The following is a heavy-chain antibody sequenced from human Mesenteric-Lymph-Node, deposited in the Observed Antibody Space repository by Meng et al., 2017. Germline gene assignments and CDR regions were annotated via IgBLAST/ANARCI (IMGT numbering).Heavy chain of an antibody. D-gene: IGHD4-17*01. V-gene: IGHV1-2*02. Sequence: ASVKVSCKASGYTFTGYYMHLVRQAPGQGLEWMGWINPNSGGTNYAQKFQGRVTMTRDTSISTAYMELSRLRYDDTAVYYCARGYGDYGAFDIWGQGTMVTVSS. CDR2: INPNSGGT. CDR3: ARGYGDYGAFDI. CDR1: GYTFTGYY. J-gene: IGHJ3*02.